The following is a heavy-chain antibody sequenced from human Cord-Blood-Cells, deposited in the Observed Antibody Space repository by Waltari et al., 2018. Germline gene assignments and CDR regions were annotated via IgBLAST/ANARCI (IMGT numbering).Heavy chain of an antibody. D-gene: IGHD4-17*01. J-gene: IGHJ4*02. CDR1: GFTFSSYW. V-gene: IGHV3-7*01. CDR2: IKQDGSEK. Sequence: EVQLVESGGGLVQPGGSLRLSCAASGFTFSSYWMRWVRPAPGKGLEWVANIKQDGSEKYYVDSVKGRFTISRDNAKNSLYLQMNSLRAEDTAVYYCARDHDYGDYYFDYWGQGTLVTVSS. CDR3: ARDHDYGDYYFDY.